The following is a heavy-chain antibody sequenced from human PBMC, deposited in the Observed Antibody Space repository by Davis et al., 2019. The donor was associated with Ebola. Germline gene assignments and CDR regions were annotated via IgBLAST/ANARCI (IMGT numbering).Heavy chain of an antibody. Sequence: GGSLRLSCAASGFTFRADWMAWVRQVPGKGLEWVGRIKSKADGETEDYVAPVKGRFTISRDDSENTLYLQMNSLKTEDTPVYYCTTTVTTRNAFDIWGQGTTVTVSS. CDR3: TTTVTTRNAFDI. D-gene: IGHD4-17*01. J-gene: IGHJ3*02. CDR2: IKSKADGETE. CDR1: GFTFRADW. V-gene: IGHV3-15*01.